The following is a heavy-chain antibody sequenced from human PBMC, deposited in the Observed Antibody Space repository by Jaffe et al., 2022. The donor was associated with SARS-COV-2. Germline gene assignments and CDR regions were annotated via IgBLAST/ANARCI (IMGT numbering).Heavy chain of an antibody. J-gene: IGHJ4*02. CDR2: IYYSGST. V-gene: IGHV4-59*08. D-gene: IGHD4-17*01. CDR3: ARYYGGNSAIDY. Sequence: QVQLQESGPGLVKPSETLSLTCTVSGGSISSYYWSWIRQPPGKGLEWIGYIYYSGSTNYNPSLKSRVTISVDTSKNQFSLKLSSVTAADTAVYYCARYYGGNSAIDYWGQGTLVTVSS. CDR1: GGSISSYY.